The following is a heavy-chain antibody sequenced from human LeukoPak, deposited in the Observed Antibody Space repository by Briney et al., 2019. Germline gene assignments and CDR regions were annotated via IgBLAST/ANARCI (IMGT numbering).Heavy chain of an antibody. D-gene: IGHD3-16*01. CDR2: TIPIRGMT. CDR3: ARGPYDGTFYFDS. CDR1: GGTFGSYG. Sequence: SVKVSCKISGGTFGSYGISWVRQAPGQGLEWMGRTIPIRGMTNYAQKFQGRVTITADTSTSTAYMELSSLTSEDTAAYFCARGPYDGTFYFDSWGQGTLVIVSS. V-gene: IGHV1-69*04. J-gene: IGHJ4*02.